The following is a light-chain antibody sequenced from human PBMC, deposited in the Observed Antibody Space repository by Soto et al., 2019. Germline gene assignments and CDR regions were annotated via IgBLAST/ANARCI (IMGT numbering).Light chain of an antibody. CDR3: QQRSNWPPIT. CDR1: QSVSSY. V-gene: IGKV3-11*01. CDR2: DAS. J-gene: IGKJ5*01. Sequence: EIVLTQSPATLSLSPGERATLFCRASQSVSSYLAWFQQKPGQAPRLLIYDASNRATGIQARFSGSGSGTDFTLTISSLEPEDFAVDYCQQRSNWPPITFGQGTRLELK.